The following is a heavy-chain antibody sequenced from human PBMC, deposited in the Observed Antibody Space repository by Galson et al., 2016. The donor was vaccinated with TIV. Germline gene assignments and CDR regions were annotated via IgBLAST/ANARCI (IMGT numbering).Heavy chain of an antibody. Sequence: TLSLTCSVSGGSIAGGIYLWGWIRQPAGKGLEWVGHVHTSGSTNYNPPLKSRVTIAPDTSKNQFSLRLRSVTAADTAVYYCARWPISTIMVVTNAFDIWGQGTMITVSS. V-gene: IGHV4-61*09. CDR2: VHTSGST. J-gene: IGHJ3*02. CDR3: ARWPISTIMVVTNAFDI. D-gene: IGHD2-8*01. CDR1: GGSIAGGIYL.